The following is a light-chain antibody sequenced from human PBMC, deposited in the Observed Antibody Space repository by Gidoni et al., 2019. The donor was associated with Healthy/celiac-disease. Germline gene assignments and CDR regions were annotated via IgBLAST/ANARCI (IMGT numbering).Light chain of an antibody. CDR2: WAS. V-gene: IGKV4-1*01. Sequence: ATINCKSSQSVLYSSNNKNYLAWYQQKPGQPPKLLIYWASTRESGVPDRFSGSGSGTDFTLTISSLQAEDVAVYYCQQYYSTPLTFGGXTKVEIK. J-gene: IGKJ4*01. CDR1: QSVLYSSNNKNY. CDR3: QQYYSTPLT.